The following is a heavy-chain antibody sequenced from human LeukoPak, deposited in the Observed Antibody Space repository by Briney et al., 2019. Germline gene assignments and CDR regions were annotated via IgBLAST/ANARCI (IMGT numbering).Heavy chain of an antibody. J-gene: IGHJ4*02. CDR3: ARLDSYGYAFDY. CDR1: GGSISSSSFY. CDR2: IYYSGST. V-gene: IGHV4-39*01. D-gene: IGHD5-18*01. Sequence: NTSETLSLTCTVSGGSISSSSFYWGWIRQPPGKGLEWIASIYYSGSTYYNPSLKSRVTISVDTSKNQFSLKLSSVTAADTAVYYCARLDSYGYAFDYWGQGTLVTVSS.